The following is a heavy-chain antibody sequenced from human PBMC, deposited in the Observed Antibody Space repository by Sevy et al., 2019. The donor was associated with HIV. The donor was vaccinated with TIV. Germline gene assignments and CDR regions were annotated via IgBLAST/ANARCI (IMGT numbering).Heavy chain of an antibody. V-gene: IGHV3-30-3*01. CDR1: GFTFSSYA. CDR3: ARGGASIAARLEYYYYMDV. J-gene: IGHJ6*03. Sequence: GGSLRLSCAASGFTFSSYAMHWVRQAPGKGLEWVAVISYDGSNKYYADSVKGRFTISRDNSKNTQYLQMNSLRAEDTAVYYCARGGASIAARLEYYYYMDVWGKGTTVTVSS. CDR2: ISYDGSNK. D-gene: IGHD6-6*01.